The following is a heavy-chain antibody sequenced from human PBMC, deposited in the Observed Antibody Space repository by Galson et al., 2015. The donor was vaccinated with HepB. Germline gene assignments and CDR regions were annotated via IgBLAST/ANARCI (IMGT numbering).Heavy chain of an antibody. CDR3: ARDGSKGEGLFYDYIWGSYRSTSPFDY. Sequence: SLRLSCAASGFTFSDYYMSWIRQAPGKGLEWVSYISSSGSTIYYADSVKGRFTISRDNAKNSLYLQMNSLRAEDTAVYYCARDGSKGEGLFYDYIWGSYRSTSPFDYWGQGTLVTVSS. CDR2: ISSSGSTI. V-gene: IGHV3-11*01. D-gene: IGHD3-16*02. J-gene: IGHJ4*02. CDR1: GFTFSDYY.